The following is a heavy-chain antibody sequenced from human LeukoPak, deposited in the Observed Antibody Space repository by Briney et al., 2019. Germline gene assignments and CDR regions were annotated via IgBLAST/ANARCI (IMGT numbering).Heavy chain of an antibody. CDR3: AKRGAGSGGLHF. Sequence: PGGSLRLSCAASGFPFSIYAMTWVRQAPGKGVEWVSTFYETDKTDYADSVKGRFTISRDTSKNMLYLQMNSLRAEDTAIYYCAKRGAGSGGLHFWGQGTLVTVSS. D-gene: IGHD6-19*01. CDR1: GFPFSIYA. V-gene: IGHV3-23*01. CDR2: FYETDKT. J-gene: IGHJ4*02.